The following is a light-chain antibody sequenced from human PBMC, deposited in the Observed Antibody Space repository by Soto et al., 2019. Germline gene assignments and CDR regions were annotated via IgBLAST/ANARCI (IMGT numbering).Light chain of an antibody. J-gene: IGLJ2*01. CDR1: SSDIGGYNY. CDR3: SSYAGSNSFEV. CDR2: EVS. Sequence: QSVLTQPPSASGSPGQSVTISCTGTSSDIGGYNYVSWYQQHPGKAPQLMIYEVSKRPSGVPDRFSGSKSGNTASLTVSGLQAEDEADYYCSSYAGSNSFEVFGGGTKLTVL. V-gene: IGLV2-8*01.